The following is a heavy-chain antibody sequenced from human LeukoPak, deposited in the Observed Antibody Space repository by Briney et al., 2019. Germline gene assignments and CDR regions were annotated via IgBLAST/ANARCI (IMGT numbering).Heavy chain of an antibody. J-gene: IGHJ4*02. Sequence: GASVKVSCKASGYTFTNFGISWVRQAPGQGLEWVGCISAYSGNTIFAQKLQGRVTMTRDISTITAYMELRSLRSDDTAVYYCAIERGDILTGDYGFDYWGQGTLVTVSS. CDR3: AIERGDILTGDYGFDY. CDR2: ISAYSGNT. D-gene: IGHD3-9*01. V-gene: IGHV1-18*01. CDR1: GYTFTNFG.